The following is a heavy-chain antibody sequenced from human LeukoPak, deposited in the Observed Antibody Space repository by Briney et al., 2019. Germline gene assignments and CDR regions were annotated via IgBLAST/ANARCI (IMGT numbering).Heavy chain of an antibody. J-gene: IGHJ4*02. V-gene: IGHV3-21*01. CDR1: GFTFSSYS. D-gene: IGHD6-19*01. CDR3: ASRRLEQVAGDY. Sequence: GGSLRLSCAASGFTFSSYSMNWVRQAPGKGLEWVSSISSSSSYIYYADSVKGRFTISRDNAKNSLYLQMNSLRAEDTAVYYCASRRLEQVAGDYWGQGTLVTVSS. CDR2: ISSSSSYI.